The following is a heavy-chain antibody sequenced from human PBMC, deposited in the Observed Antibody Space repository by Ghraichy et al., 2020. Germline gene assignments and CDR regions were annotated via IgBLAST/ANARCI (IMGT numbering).Heavy chain of an antibody. D-gene: IGHD1-7*01. V-gene: IGHV3-21*01. J-gene: IGHJ5*02. Sequence: GGSLRLFCAASGFTFSSYYMNWVRQAPGKGLEWVSSISSSSSYISYADSLKGRFTISRDNAKNSLYLQMNSLRAEDTAVYYCVRADYTVNYDGLNWFDPWGQGTLVTVSS. CDR3: VRADYTVNYDGLNWFDP. CDR1: GFTFSSYY. CDR2: ISSSSSYI.